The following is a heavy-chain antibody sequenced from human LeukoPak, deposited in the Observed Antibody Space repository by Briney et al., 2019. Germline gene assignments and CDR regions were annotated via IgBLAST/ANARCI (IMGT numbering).Heavy chain of an antibody. Sequence: GGSLRLSCVASGFTFSNYWMHWVRQPPGKGLVWVSRIYVDGRTTTYADSVKGRFTISRDNAKHTVYLEMNSLSVEDTATYYCIRDFRSADLWGQGTLVTVSS. CDR1: GFTFSNYW. CDR3: IRDFRSADL. J-gene: IGHJ5*02. CDR2: IYVDGRTT. V-gene: IGHV3-74*01.